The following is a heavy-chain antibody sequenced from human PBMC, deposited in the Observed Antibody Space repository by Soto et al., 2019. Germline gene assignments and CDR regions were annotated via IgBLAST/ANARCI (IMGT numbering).Heavy chain of an antibody. V-gene: IGHV1-18*04. CDR1: GYTFTSYG. Sequence: QVQLVQSGAEVKKPGASVKVSCKASGYTFTSYGISWVRQAPGQGLEWMGWISAYNGNTNYAQKLQGRVTMTTDTSTSTAYMELRSLRSDDTAVYSCARDHYDYVWGSYGLRLDYYGMDVWGQGTTVTVSS. J-gene: IGHJ6*02. D-gene: IGHD3-16*01. CDR3: ARDHYDYVWGSYGLRLDYYGMDV. CDR2: ISAYNGNT.